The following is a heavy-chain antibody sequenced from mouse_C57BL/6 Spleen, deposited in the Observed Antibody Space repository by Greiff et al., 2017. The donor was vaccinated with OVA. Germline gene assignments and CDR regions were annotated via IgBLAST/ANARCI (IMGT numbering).Heavy chain of an antibody. D-gene: IGHD4-1*01. Sequence: EVKVVESGGGLVKPGGSLKLSCAASGFTFSSYTMSWVRQTPEKRLEWVATISGGGGNTYYPDSVKGRFTISRDNATNTLYLHMSRLRSEDTALAYCARQTGTDWDFDDWGTGTTVTVSS. CDR2: ISGGGGNT. V-gene: IGHV5-9*01. CDR3: ARQTGTDWDFDD. J-gene: IGHJ1*03. CDR1: GFTFSSYT.